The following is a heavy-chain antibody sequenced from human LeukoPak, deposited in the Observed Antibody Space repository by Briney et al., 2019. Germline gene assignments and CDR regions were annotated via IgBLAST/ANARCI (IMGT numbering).Heavy chain of an antibody. CDR2: MNPNSGNT. CDR1: GYTFTSYG. D-gene: IGHD1-26*01. Sequence: ASVKVSCNASGYTFTSYGISWVRQAPGQGLEWMGWMNPNSGNTGYAQKFQGRVTMTRNTSISTAYMELSSLRSEDTAVYYCARVGGSYTATDYWGQGTLVTVSS. J-gene: IGHJ4*02. CDR3: ARVGGSYTATDY. V-gene: IGHV1-8*02.